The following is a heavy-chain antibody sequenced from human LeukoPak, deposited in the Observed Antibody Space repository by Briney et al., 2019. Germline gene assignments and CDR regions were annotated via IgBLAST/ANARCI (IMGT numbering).Heavy chain of an antibody. CDR1: EYTFTDYA. D-gene: IGHD5-24*01. CDR2: INAGNGNT. CDR3: ARGRWSATTASYYLDF. V-gene: IGHV1-3*01. Sequence: GASVKVSCKASEYTFTDYAINWVRQAPGQRLEWMGWINAGNGNTRYSQRFQGRVTITRDTSASTAYMELSSLTSEGTAVYYCARGRWSATTASYYLDFWGQGTLVTVSS. J-gene: IGHJ4*02.